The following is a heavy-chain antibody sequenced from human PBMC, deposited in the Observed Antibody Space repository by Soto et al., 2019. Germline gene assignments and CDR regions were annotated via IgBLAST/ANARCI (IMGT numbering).Heavy chain of an antibody. J-gene: IGHJ4*02. CDR1: GGSISSYY. D-gene: IGHD5-12*01. CDR2: IYYSGST. CDR3: ARESQNGYDRDY. Sequence: QVQLHESGPGLVKPSETLSLTCTVSGGSISSYYWSWIRQPPGKGLEWIGYIYYSGSTNYNPSLKSRVTISVDTSKNQFALKLSSVTAADTAVYYWARESQNGYDRDYWGQGTLVTVSS. V-gene: IGHV4-59*01.